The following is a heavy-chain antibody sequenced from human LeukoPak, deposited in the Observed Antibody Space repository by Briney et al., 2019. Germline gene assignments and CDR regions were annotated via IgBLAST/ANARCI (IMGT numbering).Heavy chain of an antibody. CDR2: IYTSGST. D-gene: IGHD1-26*01. J-gene: IGHJ4*02. Sequence: PSETLSLTCNVSGDSISTYYWSWIQQPAGKGLEWIGRIYTSGSTNYNPSLKSRVTMSVDTSKNQFSLKLNSVTAADTAVYYCARDRAGASRSFDYWGQGTLVTVSS. CDR3: ARDRAGASRSFDY. CDR1: GDSISTYY. V-gene: IGHV4-4*07.